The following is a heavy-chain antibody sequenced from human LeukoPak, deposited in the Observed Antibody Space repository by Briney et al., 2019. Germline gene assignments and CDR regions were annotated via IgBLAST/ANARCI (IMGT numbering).Heavy chain of an antibody. CDR1: GFTFSSYA. D-gene: IGHD3-3*01. CDR2: ISGSGGST. Sequence: GGSLRLSCAAPGFTFSSYAMSWVRQAPGKGLEWVSAISGSGGSTYYADSVKGRFTISRDSSKNTLYLQMNSLRAEDTAVYYCAKVTEVDYYDFWSGYHNYYGMDVWGQGTTVTVSS. CDR3: AKVTEVDYYDFWSGYHNYYGMDV. V-gene: IGHV3-23*01. J-gene: IGHJ6*02.